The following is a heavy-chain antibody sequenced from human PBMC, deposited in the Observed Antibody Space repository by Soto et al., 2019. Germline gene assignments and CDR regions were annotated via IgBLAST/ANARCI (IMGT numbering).Heavy chain of an antibody. Sequence: QVQLVQSGAEVKKPGASVKVSCKASGYTFSRSGISWVRQAPGQGLEWMGWSNGYNGNTNYTQKMQGRITITTDTPTSTAYMELRSLRSDDTAVYYCARMGDVPYYSYGMDVWGQGTTVIVSS. J-gene: IGHJ6*02. CDR3: ARMGDVPYYSYGMDV. V-gene: IGHV1-18*01. CDR1: GYTFSRSG. D-gene: IGHD3-16*01. CDR2: SNGYNGNT.